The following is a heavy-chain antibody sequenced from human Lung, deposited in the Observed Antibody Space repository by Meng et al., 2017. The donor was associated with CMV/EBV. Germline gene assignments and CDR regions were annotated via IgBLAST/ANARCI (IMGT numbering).Heavy chain of an antibody. CDR1: GGSISGYY. CDR2: FYYGGST. V-gene: IGHV4-59*12. CDR3: ARDLSGDWFDP. D-gene: IGHD3-10*01. J-gene: IGHJ5*02. Sequence: LXCSVSGGSISGYYWSWIRQPPGKGLEWIGYFYYGGSTNYNPSLKSRVTISVDTSKNQFSLKLRTVTAADTAVYYCARDLSGDWFDPWGQGTLVTVAS.